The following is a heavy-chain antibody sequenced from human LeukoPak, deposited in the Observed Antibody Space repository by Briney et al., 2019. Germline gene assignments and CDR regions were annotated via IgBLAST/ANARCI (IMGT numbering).Heavy chain of an antibody. CDR1: GFTFSSYS. J-gene: IGHJ4*02. Sequence: GGSLRLSCAASGFTFSSYSMNWVRQAPGKGLEWVSSISSSSSYIYYADSVKGRFTISRDNAKNSLYLQMNSLRAEDTAVYYCARDLAVIAVADPFDYWGQGTLVTVSS. V-gene: IGHV3-21*01. D-gene: IGHD6-19*01. CDR2: ISSSSSYI. CDR3: ARDLAVIAVADPFDY.